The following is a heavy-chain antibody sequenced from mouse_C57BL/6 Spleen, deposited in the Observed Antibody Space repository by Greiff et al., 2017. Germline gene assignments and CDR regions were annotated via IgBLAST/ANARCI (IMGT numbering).Heavy chain of an antibody. V-gene: IGHV1-74*01. Sequence: QVQLQQPGAELVKPGASVKVSCKASGYTFTSYWMHWVKQRPGQGLEWIGRIHPSDSDTNYNQKFKGKATLTVDKSSSTAYMQLSSLTSEDSAVYYCAKTAQATLYYYAMDYWGQGTSVTVSS. D-gene: IGHD3-2*02. CDR3: AKTAQATLYYYAMDY. CDR1: GYTFTSYW. CDR2: IHPSDSDT. J-gene: IGHJ4*01.